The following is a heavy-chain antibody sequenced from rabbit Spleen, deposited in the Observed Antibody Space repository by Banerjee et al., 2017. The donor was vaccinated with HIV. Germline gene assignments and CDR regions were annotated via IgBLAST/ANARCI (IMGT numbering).Heavy chain of an antibody. D-gene: IGHD8-1*01. CDR3: ARDGAGGSYFAL. CDR1: GFTLSNYY. CDR2: IDPLFGIT. J-gene: IGHJ4*01. Sequence: HLEESGGGLVKPGGTLTLTCKASGFTLSNYYMNWVRQAPGKGLEWIGYIDPLFGITYYANWVNGRFSISRENAQNTVFLQMTSLTAADTATYFCARDGAGGSYFALWGQGTLVTVS. V-gene: IGHV1S7*01.